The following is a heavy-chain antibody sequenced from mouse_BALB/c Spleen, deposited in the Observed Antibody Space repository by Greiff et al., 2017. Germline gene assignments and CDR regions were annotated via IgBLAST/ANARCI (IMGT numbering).Heavy chain of an antibody. CDR2: ISDGGSYT. J-gene: IGHJ3*01. D-gene: IGHD4-1*01. CDR3: ARDRANWDGFAY. Sequence: EVQGVESGGGLVKPGGSLKLSCAASGFTFSDYYMYWVRQTPEKRLEWVATISDGGSYTYYPDSVKGRFTISRDNAKNNLYLQMSSLKSEDTAMYYCARDRANWDGFAYWGQGTLVTVSA. CDR1: GFTFSDYY. V-gene: IGHV5-4*02.